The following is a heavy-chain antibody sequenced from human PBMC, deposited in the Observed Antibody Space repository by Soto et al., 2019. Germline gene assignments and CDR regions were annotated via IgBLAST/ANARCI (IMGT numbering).Heavy chain of an antibody. J-gene: IGHJ5*02. V-gene: IGHV4-34*01. CDR1: GGSFSGYY. CDR3: AREYSSSSWRFDP. D-gene: IGHD6-6*01. CDR2: INPSGRT. Sequence: QVQLQQWGAGLLKPSETLSLTCAVYGGSFSGYYWSWIRQPPGKGREWIGEINPSGRTNYNPSLKSHATISVDTSKNQFSLKLSSVTAADTAVYYCAREYSSSSWRFDPWGQGTLVTVSS.